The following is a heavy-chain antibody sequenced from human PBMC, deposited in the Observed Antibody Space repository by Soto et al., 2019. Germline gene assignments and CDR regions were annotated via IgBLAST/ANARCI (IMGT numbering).Heavy chain of an antibody. CDR1: GFTVSSNY. CDR3: ARDETYYDSGDYHC. J-gene: IGHJ4*02. V-gene: IGHV3-53*01. D-gene: IGHD3-22*01. CDR2: SYSGGST. Sequence: GGSLRLSCAASGFTVSSNYMSWVRQAPGKGLEWVSVSYSGGSTYYADSVKGRFTISRDNSKNTLYLQMNNLRAEDTAVYYCARDETYYDSGDYHCWGQGTLVTVSS.